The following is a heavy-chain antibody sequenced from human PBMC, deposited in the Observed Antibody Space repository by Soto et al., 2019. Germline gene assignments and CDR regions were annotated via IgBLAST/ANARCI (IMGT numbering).Heavy chain of an antibody. Sequence: GGSLRLSCAASGFTFSSYSMNWVRQAPGKGLEWVSYISSSSSTIYYADSVKGRFTISRDNAKNSLYLQMNSLRDEDTAVYYCARDSYPEYDILTGYYYYYGMDVWGQGTTVTVSS. CDR1: GFTFSSYS. CDR3: ARDSYPEYDILTGYYYYYGMDV. D-gene: IGHD3-9*01. V-gene: IGHV3-48*02. J-gene: IGHJ6*02. CDR2: ISSSSSTI.